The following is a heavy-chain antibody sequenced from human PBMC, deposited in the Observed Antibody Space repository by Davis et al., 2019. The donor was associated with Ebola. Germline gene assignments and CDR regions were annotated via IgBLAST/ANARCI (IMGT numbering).Heavy chain of an antibody. CDR1: GFTFSSYA. CDR2: ISSNGGST. Sequence: GGSLRLSCAASGFTFSSYAMHWVRQAPGKGLEYVSAISSNGGSTYYANSVKGRFTISRDNSKNTLYLQMGSLRAEDMAVYYCATTQWLREFDNWGQGTLVTVSS. J-gene: IGHJ4*02. CDR3: ATTQWLREFDN. V-gene: IGHV3-64*01. D-gene: IGHD6-19*01.